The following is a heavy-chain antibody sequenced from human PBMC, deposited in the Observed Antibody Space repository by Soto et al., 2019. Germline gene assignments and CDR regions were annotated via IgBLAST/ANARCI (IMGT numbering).Heavy chain of an antibody. Sequence: QVQLQESGPGLVKPSQTLSLTCTVSGGSISSGGYYWSWIRQHPGKGLEWIGYIYYSGSTYYNPSLKSRVTISVDTSKNQFSLKLSSVTAADTAVYFCARMRRLEMVTISPLGYYYYGMDVWGQGTTVTVSS. D-gene: IGHD5-18*01. CDR1: GGSISSGGYY. CDR3: ARMRRLEMVTISPLGYYYYGMDV. J-gene: IGHJ6*02. CDR2: IYYSGST. V-gene: IGHV4-31*03.